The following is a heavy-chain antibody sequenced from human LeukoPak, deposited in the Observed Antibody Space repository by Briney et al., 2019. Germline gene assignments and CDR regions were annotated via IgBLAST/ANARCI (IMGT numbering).Heavy chain of an antibody. D-gene: IGHD4-23*01. CDR3: AADGGLTKAPEIGYYYYYMDV. CDR1: GFTVTNSA. J-gene: IGHJ6*03. Sequence: SVKVSCKASGFTVTNSAMQWVRQARGQRREWIGWIFVSSGNTNYAQKFQQRVTITRDMSTSTAYMELSSLRSEDTAVYYCAADGGLTKAPEIGYYYYYMDVWGKGTTVTVSS. CDR2: IFVSSGNT. V-gene: IGHV1-58*02.